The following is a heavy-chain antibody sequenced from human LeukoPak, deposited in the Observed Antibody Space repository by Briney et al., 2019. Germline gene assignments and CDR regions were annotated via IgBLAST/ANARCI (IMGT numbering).Heavy chain of an antibody. Sequence: SETLSLTCTVSGGSISSYYWSWIRQPAGKGLEWIGRIYTSGSTNYNPSLKSRVTMSVDTSKNQFSLKLSSVTAADTAVYYCARGGDFWSGYHLDYWGQGTLVTVSS. CDR2: IYTSGST. J-gene: IGHJ4*02. CDR1: GGSISSYY. CDR3: ARGGDFWSGYHLDY. V-gene: IGHV4-4*07. D-gene: IGHD3-3*01.